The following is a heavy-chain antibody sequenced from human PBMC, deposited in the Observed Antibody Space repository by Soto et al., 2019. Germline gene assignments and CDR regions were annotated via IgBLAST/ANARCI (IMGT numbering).Heavy chain of an antibody. V-gene: IGHV1-18*01. CDR1: GYTFTSYG. Sequence: QVQLVQSGAEVKKPGASVKVSCKASGYTFTSYGISWVRQAPGQGLEWMGWISAYNGNTNYAQKLQGRVTMTTETSTSAAYMELRSLRSDATAVYYCASYRGQKRYYCWGQGILVTVSS. CDR3: ASYRGQKRYYC. D-gene: IGHD1-26*01. CDR2: ISAYNGNT. J-gene: IGHJ4*02.